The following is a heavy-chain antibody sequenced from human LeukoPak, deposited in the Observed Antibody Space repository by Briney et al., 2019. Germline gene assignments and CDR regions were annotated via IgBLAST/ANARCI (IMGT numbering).Heavy chain of an antibody. CDR2: IYTSGST. V-gene: IGHV4-61*05. D-gene: IGHD3-10*01. J-gene: IGHJ4*02. CDR3: ARGWGSTVGYGSGKTFDY. Sequence: PSETLSLTCTVSGGSISSSSYYWSWIRQPPGKGLEWIEYIYTSGSTNYNPSLKSRVTISVDTSKNQFSLKLSSVTAADTAVYYCARGWGSTVGYGSGKTFDYWGQGTLVTVSS. CDR1: GGSISSSSYY.